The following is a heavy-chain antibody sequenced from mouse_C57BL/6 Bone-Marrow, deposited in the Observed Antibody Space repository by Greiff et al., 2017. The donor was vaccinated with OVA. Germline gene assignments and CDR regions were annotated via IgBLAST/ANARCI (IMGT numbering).Heavy chain of an antibody. Sequence: VQLQQSGTVLARPGASVKMSCKTSGYTFTSYWMHWVKQRPGQGLEWIGAIYPGNSDTSYNQKFKGKAKLTAVTSASTAYMELSSLTNEDSAVYYCTRSITTVVATPYYAMDYWGQGTSVTVSS. CDR2: IYPGNSDT. V-gene: IGHV1-5*01. CDR1: GYTFTSYW. CDR3: TRSITTVVATPYYAMDY. D-gene: IGHD1-1*01. J-gene: IGHJ4*01.